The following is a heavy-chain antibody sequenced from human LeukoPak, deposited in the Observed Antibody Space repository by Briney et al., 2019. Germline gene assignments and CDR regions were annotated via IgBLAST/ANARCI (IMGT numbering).Heavy chain of an antibody. D-gene: IGHD3-3*01. V-gene: IGHV3-23*01. CDR2: TNGDDSNT. CDR1: GFTFSNYG. CDR3: AKRRGQNGVTYFDY. J-gene: IGHJ4*02. Sequence: GGSLRLSCAASGFTFSNYGMSWVRQAPGEGLDWVASTNGDDSNTYYSDSVKGRFTISRDNFKDTLYLQMNSLKAEDTAVYYCAKRRGQNGVTYFDYWGQGTLVTVSS.